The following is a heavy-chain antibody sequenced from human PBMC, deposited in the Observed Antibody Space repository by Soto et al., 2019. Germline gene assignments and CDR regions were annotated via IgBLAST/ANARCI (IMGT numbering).Heavy chain of an antibody. J-gene: IGHJ5*02. Sequence: EIQLVESGGGSVHPGGALRLSCVASGFTFSDYYMAWVSQARGKGQEWVARVQHRPKDLGTEYAASVTDSFIISRDDSQQSLSLPMYSLKAEATAIYYRFRNALGWFIPWGQGPLVPVSS. CDR1: GFTFSDYY. CDR2: VQHRPKDLGT. V-gene: IGHV3-72*01. D-gene: IGHD7-27*01. CDR3: FRNALGWFIP.